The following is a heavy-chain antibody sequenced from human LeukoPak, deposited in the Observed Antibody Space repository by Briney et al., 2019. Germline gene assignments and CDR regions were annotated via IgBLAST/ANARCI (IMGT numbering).Heavy chain of an antibody. CDR1: GGSISSYY. CDR2: IYYSGST. V-gene: IGHV4-59*08. J-gene: IGHJ4*02. D-gene: IGHD3-3*01. Sequence: SETLSLTCTVSGGSISSYYWSWIRQPPGKGLEWIGYIYYSGSTNYNPSLKSRVTISVDTSKNQFSLKLSSVTAADTAVYYCARVYYDFWSGYYPYYFDYWGQGTLVTVSS. CDR3: ARVYYDFWSGYYPYYFDY.